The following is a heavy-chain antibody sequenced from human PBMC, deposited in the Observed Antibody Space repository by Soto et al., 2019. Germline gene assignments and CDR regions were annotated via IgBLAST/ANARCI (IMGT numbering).Heavy chain of an antibody. J-gene: IGHJ6*02. CDR1: GFTVSSNY. CDR2: IYSGGST. Sequence: EVQLVESGGGLVQPGGSLRLSCAASGFTVSSNYMSWVRQAPGKGLEWVSVIYSGGSTYYADSVKGRFTISRDNSKNTLYLQMNSLRAEDTAVYYCARDRVGYSSSGRSVGYYYGMDVWGQGTTVTVSS. V-gene: IGHV3-66*01. D-gene: IGHD6-13*01. CDR3: ARDRVGYSSSGRSVGYYYGMDV.